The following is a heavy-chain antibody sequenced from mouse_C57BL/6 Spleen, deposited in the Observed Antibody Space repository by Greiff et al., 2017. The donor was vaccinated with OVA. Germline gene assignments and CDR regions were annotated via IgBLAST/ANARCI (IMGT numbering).Heavy chain of an antibody. CDR3: ARRRDGYSYAMDY. J-gene: IGHJ4*01. Sequence: EVQGVESGGDLVKPGGSLKLSCAASGFTFSSYGMSWVRQTPDKRLEWVATISSGGSYTYYPDSVKGRFTISRDNAKNTLYLQMSSLKSEDTAMYYCARRRDGYSYAMDYWGQGTSVTVSS. D-gene: IGHD2-3*01. CDR2: ISSGGSYT. V-gene: IGHV5-6*01. CDR1: GFTFSSYG.